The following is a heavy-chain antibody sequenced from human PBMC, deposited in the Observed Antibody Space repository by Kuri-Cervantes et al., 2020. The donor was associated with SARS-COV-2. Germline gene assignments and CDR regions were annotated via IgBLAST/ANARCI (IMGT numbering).Heavy chain of an antibody. J-gene: IGHJ4*02. V-gene: IGHV5-51*01. D-gene: IGHD2-2*01. CDR3: ATGLVVPAAMRDY. CDR2: IYPGDSDT. CDR1: GYTFNNYW. Sequence: GGSLRLSCKGSGYTFNNYWISWVCQMPGKGLEWMGIIYPGDSDTRYSPSFQGQVTISADKSISTAYLQWSSLKASDTAMYYCATGLVVPAAMRDYWGQGTLVTVSS.